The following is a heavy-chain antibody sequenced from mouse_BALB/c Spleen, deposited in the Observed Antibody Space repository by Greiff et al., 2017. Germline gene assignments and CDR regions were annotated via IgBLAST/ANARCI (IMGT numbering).Heavy chain of an antibody. V-gene: IGHV1-80*01. D-gene: IGHD2-1*01. CDR3: ARWPTSYGNYRRYAMDY. J-gene: IGHJ4*01. Sequence: QVQLQQSGAELVRPGSSVKISCKASGYAFSSYWMNWVKQRPGQGLEWIGQIYPGDGDTNYNGKFKGKATLTADKSSSTAYMQLSSLTSEDSAVYFCARWPTSYGNYRRYAMDYWGQGTSVTVSS. CDR2: IYPGDGDT. CDR1: GYAFSSYW.